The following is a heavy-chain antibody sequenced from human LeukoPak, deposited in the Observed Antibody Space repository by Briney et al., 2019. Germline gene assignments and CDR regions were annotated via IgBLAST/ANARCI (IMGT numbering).Heavy chain of an antibody. CDR1: GFTFSSYA. CDR3: AKHSEDWLLFY. J-gene: IGHJ4*02. Sequence: GGSPRLSCAASGFTFSSYAMSWVRQAPGKGLEWVSAISGSGGSTYYADSVKGRFTISRDNSKNTLYLQMNSLRAEDTAVYYCAKHSEDWLLFYWGQGTLVTVSS. V-gene: IGHV3-23*01. D-gene: IGHD3-9*01. CDR2: ISGSGGST.